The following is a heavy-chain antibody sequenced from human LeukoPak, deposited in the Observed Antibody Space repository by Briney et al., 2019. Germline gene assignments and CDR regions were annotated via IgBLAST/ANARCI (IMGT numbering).Heavy chain of an antibody. Sequence: GGSLRLSCAASGFTFSTYAMTWVRQAPGKALEWVSLISVPGGNTYYADSVKGRFTISRDNAKNSLYLQMNSLRAEDTAVYYCARDYGDYHMDVWGKGTTVTVSS. V-gene: IGHV3-21*01. CDR2: ISVPGGNT. J-gene: IGHJ6*03. D-gene: IGHD4-17*01. CDR1: GFTFSTYA. CDR3: ARDYGDYHMDV.